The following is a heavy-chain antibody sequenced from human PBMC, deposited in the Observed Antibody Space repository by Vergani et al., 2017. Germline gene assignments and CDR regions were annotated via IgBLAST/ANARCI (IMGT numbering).Heavy chain of an antibody. J-gene: IGHJ3*02. CDR3: ARGDDYDSSGYYYVARAFDI. D-gene: IGHD3-22*01. CDR2: IYYSGST. CDR1: GGSISSYY. V-gene: IGHV4-59*12. Sequence: QVQLQESGPGLVKPSETLSLTCTVSGGSISSYYWSWIRQPPGKGLEWIGYIYYSGSTNYNPSLKSRVTISVDTSKNQFSLKLSSVTAADTAVYYCARGDDYDSSGYYYVARAFDIWGQGTMVTVSS.